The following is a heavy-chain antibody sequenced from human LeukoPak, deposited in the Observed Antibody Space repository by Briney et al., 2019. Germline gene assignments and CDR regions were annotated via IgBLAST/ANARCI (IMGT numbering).Heavy chain of an antibody. CDR1: GFTFSSYS. Sequence: GGSLRLSCAASGFTFSSYSMNWVRQAPGKGLEWVSSISSSSNYIYYADSVMGRFTISRDNAKNSLYLQMNSLRAEGTAVYYCARPVWFGELFYYGMDVWGKGTTVTVSS. CDR2: ISSSSNYI. J-gene: IGHJ6*04. V-gene: IGHV3-21*01. D-gene: IGHD3-10*01. CDR3: ARPVWFGELFYYGMDV.